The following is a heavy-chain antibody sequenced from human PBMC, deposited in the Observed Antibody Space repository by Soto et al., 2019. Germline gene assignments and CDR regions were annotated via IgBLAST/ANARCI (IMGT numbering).Heavy chain of an antibody. Sequence: SVQVSCKASGGTFSSYAISWVRQAPGQGLEWMGGIIPIFGTANYAQKFRGRVTITADESTSTAYMELSSLRSEDTAVYYCATFPKGYSFSPDVWGQGTKVTVSS. CDR2: IIPIFGTA. CDR1: GGTFSSYA. CDR3: ATFPKGYSFSPDV. D-gene: IGHD5-18*01. J-gene: IGHJ6*02. V-gene: IGHV1-69*13.